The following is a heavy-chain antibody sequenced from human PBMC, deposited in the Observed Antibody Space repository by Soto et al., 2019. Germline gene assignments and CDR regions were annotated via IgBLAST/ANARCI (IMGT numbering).Heavy chain of an antibody. CDR3: AGASTVTYYYYVMDV. D-gene: IGHD4-4*01. J-gene: IGHJ6*02. V-gene: IGHV3-33*01. Sequence: QVQLVESGGGVVQPGRSLRLSCAASGFNLSSYGMHWVRQAPGKGLEWVAVIWYDGSNKNYADSVKGRFTISRDNSKNTLFLQMNILTAEDTAVYYCAGASTVTYYYYVMDVWGQGTTVTVSS. CDR1: GFNLSSYG. CDR2: IWYDGSNK.